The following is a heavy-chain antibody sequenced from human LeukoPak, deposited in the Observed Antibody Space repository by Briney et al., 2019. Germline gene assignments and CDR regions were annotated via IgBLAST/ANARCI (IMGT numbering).Heavy chain of an antibody. CDR3: ARKDYDFWSGYALDY. D-gene: IGHD3-3*01. Sequence: GGALRLSCAASGVTFSDYYMSWVREGPGKGGERGSYISSSGSTISYADSVKGRFTISRDNANNSLYLQMNSLRAEDTAVYYCARKDYDFWSGYALDYWGQGTLVTVSS. CDR1: GVTFSDYY. J-gene: IGHJ4*02. CDR2: ISSSGSTI. V-gene: IGHV3-11*04.